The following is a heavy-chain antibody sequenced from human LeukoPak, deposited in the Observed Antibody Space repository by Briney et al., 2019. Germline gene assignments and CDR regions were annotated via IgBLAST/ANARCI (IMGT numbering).Heavy chain of an antibody. CDR2: VSGSGGNT. V-gene: IGHV3-23*01. CDR3: AKSLAVSGSPDY. Sequence: GGSLRLSCAASGFTFTNSAMTWGRQAPGKGLEWVSTVSGSGGNTYYADSVKGRFTIPRDSSENTLYLQMNSLRAQDTAVYYCAKSLAVSGSPDYWGQGTLVTVSS. D-gene: IGHD6-19*01. J-gene: IGHJ4*02. CDR1: GFTFTNSA.